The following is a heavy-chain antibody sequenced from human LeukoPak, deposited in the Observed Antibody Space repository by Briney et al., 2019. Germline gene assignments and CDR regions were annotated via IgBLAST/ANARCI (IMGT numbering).Heavy chain of an antibody. CDR1: GFTFSSYA. D-gene: IGHD3-9*01. CDR3: AKSLDYDILTGYFFDY. CDR2: ISGSGGST. J-gene: IGHJ4*02. V-gene: IGHV3-23*01. Sequence: GGSLRLSCAASGFTFSSYAMSWVRQAPGKGLEWVSAISGSGGSTYYADSVKGRFTISRDNSKNTLYLQMNSLRAEDTAVYYCAKSLDYDILTGYFFDYWGQGTLVTVSS.